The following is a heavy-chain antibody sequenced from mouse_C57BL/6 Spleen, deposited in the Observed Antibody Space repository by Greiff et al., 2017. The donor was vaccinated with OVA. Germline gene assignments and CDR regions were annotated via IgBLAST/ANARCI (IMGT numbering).Heavy chain of an antibody. J-gene: IGHJ2*01. CDR3: ARHEAILYSNDLYFDY. CDR1: GYTFTEYT. V-gene: IGHV1-62-2*01. D-gene: IGHD2-12*01. CDR2: FYPGSGSI. Sequence: QVQLQQSGAELVKPGASVKLSCKASGYTFTEYTIHWVKQRSGQGLEWIGWFYPGSGSIKYNEKFKDKATLTADKSSSTVYMELSRLTSEDSAVYFCARHEAILYSNDLYFDYWGQGTTLTVSS.